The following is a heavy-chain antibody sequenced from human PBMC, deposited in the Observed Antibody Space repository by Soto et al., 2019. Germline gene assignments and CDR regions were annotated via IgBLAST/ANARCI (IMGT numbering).Heavy chain of an antibody. CDR3: AKDVGGHYCTPTSCLYFFHS. CDR1: GFSFNNYA. D-gene: IGHD2-2*01. J-gene: IGHJ4*02. V-gene: IGHV3-23*01. Sequence: EVQLLESGGGLVQPGGSLRLSCAASGFSFNNYAMNWVRQAPGQGLEWVSTISDSGSTYYADSVKGRVTISRDNSKNTLYLQMKSLRAEDTAVYFCAKDVGGHYCTPTSCLYFFHSWGRGTLVTVSS. CDR2: ISDSGST.